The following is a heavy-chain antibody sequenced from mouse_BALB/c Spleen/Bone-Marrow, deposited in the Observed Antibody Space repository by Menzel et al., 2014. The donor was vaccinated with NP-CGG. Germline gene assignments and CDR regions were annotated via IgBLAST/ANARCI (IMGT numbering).Heavy chain of an antibody. Sequence: EVKVVESGPSLVKPSQTLSLTCSVTGDSITSSYWNWIRKFPGNKLEYMGYISYSGNAYYNPSLKGRISLTRDTSKNXYYLQLNSVTAEDTATYFCARGNGYHFDYWGQGTTLTVSS. CDR1: GDSITSSY. V-gene: IGHV3-8*02. D-gene: IGHD1-2*01. CDR2: ISYSGNA. J-gene: IGHJ2*01. CDR3: ARGNGYHFDY.